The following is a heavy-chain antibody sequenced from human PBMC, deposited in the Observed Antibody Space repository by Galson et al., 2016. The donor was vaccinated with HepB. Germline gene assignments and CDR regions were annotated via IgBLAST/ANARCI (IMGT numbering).Heavy chain of an antibody. Sequence: SLRLSCAASGFMFSSYAMAWARQAPGKGLEWVSTISGSGGNTFYPDSVKGRFTISRDNSLNTVSLRISSLRAEDTAVYFCARARGFYDAFNIWGPGTTVTVSS. D-gene: IGHD3-3*01. CDR2: ISGSGGNT. CDR1: GFMFSSYA. J-gene: IGHJ3*02. CDR3: ARARGFYDAFNI. V-gene: IGHV3-23*01.